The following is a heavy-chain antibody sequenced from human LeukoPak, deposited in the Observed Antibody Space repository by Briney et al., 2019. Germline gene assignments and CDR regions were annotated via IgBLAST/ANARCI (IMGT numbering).Heavy chain of an antibody. CDR1: GASIRSSDYY. Sequence: TTSETLSLTCVLSGASIRSSDYYWAWIRQPPGKGLEWIGTVYYSGSTYYNPSLKSRLTISVDTSNNSVSLKVTSLTAADTAVYYCARHGNWEPFDYWGQGSLVTASS. D-gene: IGHD1-1*01. CDR3: ARHGNWEPFDY. CDR2: VYYSGST. V-gene: IGHV4-39*01. J-gene: IGHJ4*02.